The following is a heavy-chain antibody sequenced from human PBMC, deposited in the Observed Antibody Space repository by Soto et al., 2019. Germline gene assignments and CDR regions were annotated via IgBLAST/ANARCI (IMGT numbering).Heavy chain of an antibody. CDR1: GFTFNSYG. Sequence: QVPLVESGGGVVQPGRSLSLSCAASGFTFNSYGMHWVRQGPGNGLEWVAFISYDSTKTYYADSVKGRFTISRDTSNSALYVQMDSLTGEDTAVYYCARTSSAWSDFHYFSLDVWGQGTTVTVSS. CDR2: ISYDSTKT. V-gene: IGHV3-30*03. J-gene: IGHJ6*02. CDR3: ARTSSAWSDFHYFSLDV. D-gene: IGHD6-13*01.